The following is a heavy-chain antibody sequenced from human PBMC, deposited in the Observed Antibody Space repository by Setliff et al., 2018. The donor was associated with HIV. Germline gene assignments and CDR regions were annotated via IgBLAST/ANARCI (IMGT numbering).Heavy chain of an antibody. V-gene: IGHV4-61*09. J-gene: IGHJ4*02. CDR2: IVTDAST. CDR1: GGPITSGNYF. Sequence: SETLSLTCTVSGGPITSGNYFWSWIRQPAGKGLEWIGHIVTDASTNYNPSFRLRVTISIATSKNQFSLKLSSVTAADTAVYHCARGAYRDGYDYWGQGTLVTVSS. CDR3: ARGAYRDGYDY. D-gene: IGHD5-18*01.